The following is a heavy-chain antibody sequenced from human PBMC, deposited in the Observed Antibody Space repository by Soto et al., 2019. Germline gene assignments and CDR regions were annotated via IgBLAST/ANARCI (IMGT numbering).Heavy chain of an antibody. Sequence: PGESMKISCKGSGYSFTSYWIGWVRQMPGKGLEWMGIIYPGDSDTRYSPSFQGQVTISADKSISTAYLQWSSLKASDTAMYYCAKFSTRGSYYVNYYYGMDVWGQGTTVTVSS. J-gene: IGHJ6*02. V-gene: IGHV5-51*01. CDR3: AKFSTRGSYYVNYYYGMDV. CDR2: IYPGDSDT. CDR1: GYSFTSYW. D-gene: IGHD1-26*01.